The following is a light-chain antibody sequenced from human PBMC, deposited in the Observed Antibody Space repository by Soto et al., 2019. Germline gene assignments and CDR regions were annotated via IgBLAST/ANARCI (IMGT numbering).Light chain of an antibody. V-gene: IGKV1-39*01. CDR1: QSISSY. J-gene: IGKJ5*01. CDR2: AAS. Sequence: DIQMTQSPPSLSASVGDRVTITCRASQSISSYLNWYQQKPGKAPKLLIYAASSLQSGVPSRFSGSGSGTDFTLTISSLQPEDFATYYCQQSYSTHSITFGQGTRLEI. CDR3: QQSYSTHSIT.